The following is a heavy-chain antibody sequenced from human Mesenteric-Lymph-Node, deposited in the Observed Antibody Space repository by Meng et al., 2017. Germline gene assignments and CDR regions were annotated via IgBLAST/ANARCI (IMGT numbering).Heavy chain of an antibody. Sequence: SETLSLTCTVSGGSIRSVSHYWSWIRQPAGKGLEWIGRIYASGSTNYNPSLESRVTLSVDMSQNHFSLDLSSVTAADTAVYYCARGRYDILTAQLYYVIDIWGQGTMVTVSS. V-gene: IGHV4-61*02. CDR3: ARGRYDILTAQLYYVIDI. D-gene: IGHD3-9*01. CDR2: IYASGST. J-gene: IGHJ3*02. CDR1: GGSIRSVSHY.